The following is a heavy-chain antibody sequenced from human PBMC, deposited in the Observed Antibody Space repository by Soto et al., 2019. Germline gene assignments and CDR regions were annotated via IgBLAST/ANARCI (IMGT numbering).Heavy chain of an antibody. CDR1: GGSISSGDYY. J-gene: IGHJ4*02. CDR3: ARASTRGIYSGSDK. Sequence: SETLSLTCTVSGGSISSGDYYWSWIRQPPGKGLEWIGYIYYSGSTYYNPSLKSRVTISVDTSKNQFSLKLSSVTAADTAVYYCARASTRGIYSGSDKWGQGTLVTVSS. CDR2: IYYSGST. D-gene: IGHD1-26*01. V-gene: IGHV4-30-4*01.